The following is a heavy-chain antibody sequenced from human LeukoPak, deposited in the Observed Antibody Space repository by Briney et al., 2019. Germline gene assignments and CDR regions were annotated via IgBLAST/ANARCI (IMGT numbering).Heavy chain of an antibody. CDR1: GGTFSSYA. CDR3: ARDLGTTGHGMDV. Sequence: GASVKVSCKASGGTFSSYAISWVRQAPGQGLEWMGGIIPIFGTANYAQKLQGRVTMTTDTSTSTAYMELRSLRSDDTAVYYCARDLGTTGHGMDVLGQGTTVTVSS. V-gene: IGHV1-69*05. D-gene: IGHD1-1*01. J-gene: IGHJ6*02. CDR2: IIPIFGTA.